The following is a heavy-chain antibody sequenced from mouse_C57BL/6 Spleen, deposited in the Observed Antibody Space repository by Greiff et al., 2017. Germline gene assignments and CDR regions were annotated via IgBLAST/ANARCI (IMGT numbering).Heavy chain of an antibody. D-gene: IGHD1-1*01. Sequence: QVQLQQSGAELVRPGTSVKVSCKASGYAFTNYLIEWVKQRPGQGLEWIGVINPGGGGTNYNEKFQGKATLTADNSSSTAYMQLSSLTSEDSAVYFCSKCYYGPDYWGQGTTLTVSS. CDR1: GYAFTNYL. CDR3: SKCYYGPDY. CDR2: INPGGGGT. V-gene: IGHV1-54*01. J-gene: IGHJ2*01.